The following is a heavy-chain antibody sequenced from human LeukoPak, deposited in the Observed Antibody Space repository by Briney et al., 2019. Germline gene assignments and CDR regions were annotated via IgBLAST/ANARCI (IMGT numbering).Heavy chain of an antibody. CDR2: ISGRADLT. CDR3: AKRGPGSPQSGKYYFDY. V-gene: IGHV3-23*01. D-gene: IGHD3-10*01. J-gene: IGHJ4*02. CDR1: GFTFSSYA. Sequence: GGSLRLPCAASGFTFSSYAMNWVRQAPGKGLEWVSAISGRADLTFYADSVKGRFTISRDNSKNTLYLQMNSLRAEDTAVYYCAKRGPGSPQSGKYYFDYWGQGTLVTVSS.